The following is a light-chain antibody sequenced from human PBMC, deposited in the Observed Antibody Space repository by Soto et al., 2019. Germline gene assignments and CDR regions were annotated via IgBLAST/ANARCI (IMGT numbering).Light chain of an antibody. CDR2: LGS. CDR3: MQTLQTPPA. J-gene: IGKJ1*01. V-gene: IGKV2-28*01. Sequence: DIVMTQSPLSLPVTPGEPASISCRSSQSLLHYNGNNYLGWYLQRPGQSPQVLIYLGSNRASGVPDRFSGSGSGTDFTLKISRVETEDVGVYYCMQTLQTPPAFGQGTKVDIK. CDR1: QSLLHYNGNNY.